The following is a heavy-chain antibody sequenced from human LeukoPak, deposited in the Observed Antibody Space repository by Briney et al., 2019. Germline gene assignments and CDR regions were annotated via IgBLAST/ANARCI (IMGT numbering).Heavy chain of an antibody. Sequence: GGSLRLSCAASGFIFSSYSMNWVRQAPGKGLEWVSYISSASSTIYYADSVKGRFTISRDNAKNSLYLQMNSLRAEDTAVYYCARAYCSGGSCHTTSDYWGQGTLVIVSS. CDR3: ARAYCSGGSCHTTSDY. V-gene: IGHV3-48*04. CDR2: ISSASSTI. D-gene: IGHD2-15*01. CDR1: GFIFSSYS. J-gene: IGHJ4*02.